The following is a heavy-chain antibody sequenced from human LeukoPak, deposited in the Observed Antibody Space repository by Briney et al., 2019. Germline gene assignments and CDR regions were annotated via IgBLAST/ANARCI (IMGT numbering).Heavy chain of an antibody. J-gene: IGHJ4*02. CDR3: ARSIVPRGYSYGYDY. Sequence: GESLKISCKGSGYSFTSYWIGWVRQMPGKGLEWMGIIYPGDSDTRYSPSFQGQATISADKSISTAYLQWSSLKASDTAMYYCARSIVPRGYSYGYDYWGQGTLVTVSS. CDR2: IYPGDSDT. D-gene: IGHD5-18*01. CDR1: GYSFTSYW. V-gene: IGHV5-51*01.